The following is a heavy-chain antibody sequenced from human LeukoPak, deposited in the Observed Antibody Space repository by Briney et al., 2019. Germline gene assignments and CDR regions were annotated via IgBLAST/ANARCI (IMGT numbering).Heavy chain of an antibody. CDR1: GFICSSYT. J-gene: IGHJ4*02. CDR3: AKDRLPLSSAYYYVPFDY. D-gene: IGHD3-22*01. CDR2: ISDSGGYT. V-gene: IGHV3-23*01. Sequence: LRLCSAAAGFICSSYTINCVHHPPGKRVEGVAVISDSGGYTYYADSVKGRFTISRDNSKNTMYLQMNSLRVEDTAVYYCAKDRLPLSSAYYYVPFDYGGQGPRVTVSS.